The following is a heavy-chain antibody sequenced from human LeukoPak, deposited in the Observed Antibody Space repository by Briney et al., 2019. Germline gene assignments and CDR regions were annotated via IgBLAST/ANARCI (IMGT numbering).Heavy chain of an antibody. CDR1: GGTFSSYA. J-gene: IGHJ5*02. CDR3: ARDSGDDFSNWFDP. V-gene: IGHV1-69*13. CDR2: IIPIFGTA. D-gene: IGHD3-3*01. Sequence: GASVKVSCKASGGTFSSYAISWVRQAPGQGLEWMGGIIPIFGTANYAQKFQGRVTITADESTSTAYMELSSLRSEDTAVYYCARDSGDDFSNWFDPWGQGTLVTVSS.